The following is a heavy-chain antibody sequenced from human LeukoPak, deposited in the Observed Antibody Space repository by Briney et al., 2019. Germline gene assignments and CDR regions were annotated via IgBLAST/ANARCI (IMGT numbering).Heavy chain of an antibody. CDR3: ARFIDWGDPSAFDI. CDR1: GGTFSSYA. V-gene: IGHV1-69*13. D-gene: IGHD7-27*01. CDR2: IIPIFGTA. J-gene: IGHJ3*02. Sequence: SVKVSCKASGGTFSSYAISWVRQAPGQGLEWMGGIIPIFGTANYAQKFQGRVTITAGESTSTAYMELSSLRSEDTAVYYCARFIDWGDPSAFDIWGQGTMVTVSS.